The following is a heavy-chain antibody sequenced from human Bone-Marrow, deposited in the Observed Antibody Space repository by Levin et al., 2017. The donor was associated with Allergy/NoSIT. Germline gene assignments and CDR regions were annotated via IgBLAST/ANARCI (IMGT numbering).Heavy chain of an antibody. D-gene: IGHD1-14*01. Sequence: PGGSLRLSCAASGFTFTDYALHWVRQAPGKGLEWVALIWYDGSNKYYADSVKGRFTVSRDNSKKTLNLQMNSLGAEDTAVYYCARGSKRNLYYYYGMDVWGQGTTVTVSS. CDR1: GFTFTDYA. CDR3: ARGSKRNLYYYYGMDV. J-gene: IGHJ6*02. V-gene: IGHV3-33*01. CDR2: IWYDGSNK.